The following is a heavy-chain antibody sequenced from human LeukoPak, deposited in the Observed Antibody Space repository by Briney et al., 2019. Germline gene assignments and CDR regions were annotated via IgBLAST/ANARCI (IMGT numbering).Heavy chain of an antibody. CDR2: INIGGTNT. V-gene: IGHV3-11*01. CDR1: GFSFNDYY. CDR3: ATDGAGFDT. Sequence: GGSLRLSCAASGFSFNDYYMSWIRQAPGKGLEWLSYINIGGTNTHYADSVKGRFTISRDNAKKSLYLEMNNLRAEDTAVYYCATDGAGFDTGGQGVLVTVPS. J-gene: IGHJ5*02.